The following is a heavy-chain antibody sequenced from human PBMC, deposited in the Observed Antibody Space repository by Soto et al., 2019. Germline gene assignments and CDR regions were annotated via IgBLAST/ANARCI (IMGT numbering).Heavy chain of an antibody. V-gene: IGHV2-5*02. Sequence: QITLKESGPTLVKPTQTLTLTCNVSGVSLSTSGVGVGWIRQPPGKALEWLALIYWDDDKRSSPSLKGRLTITKDTSKNQVVRTMTNVARVDTATYYCAHMRAAEVDYWGQGTLVTVSS. D-gene: IGHD2-15*01. J-gene: IGHJ4*02. CDR3: AHMRAAEVDY. CDR2: IYWDDDK. CDR1: GVSLSTSGVG.